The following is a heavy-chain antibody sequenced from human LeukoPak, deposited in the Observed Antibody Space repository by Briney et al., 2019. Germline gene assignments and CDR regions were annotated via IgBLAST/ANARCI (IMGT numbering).Heavy chain of an antibody. D-gene: IGHD3-16*01. CDR3: AGGLREGDYYYYMDG. Sequence: SVKVSCKASGGTISSYAVSWVRQAPGQGLEWMGGMISFFGTANYAKKFQCRVTFTADESRSRTSLALSSPMSEDTAGSYCAGGLREGDYYYYMDGWGRGTTVTI. V-gene: IGHV1-69*13. CDR2: MISFFGTA. J-gene: IGHJ6*03. CDR1: GGTISSYA.